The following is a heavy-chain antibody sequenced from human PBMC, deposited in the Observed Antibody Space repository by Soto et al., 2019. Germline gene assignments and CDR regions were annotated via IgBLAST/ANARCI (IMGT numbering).Heavy chain of an antibody. CDR2: IYHSGST. CDR1: GGPISSSSYF. J-gene: IGHJ5*02. V-gene: IGHV4-30-2*01. Sequence: SETLSLTCTVSGGPISSSSYFWGWIRQPPGKGLEWIGYIYHSGSTYYNPSLKSRVTISVDRSKNQFSLKLSSVTAADTAVYYCARVPSPWGQGTLVPVSS. CDR3: ARVPSP.